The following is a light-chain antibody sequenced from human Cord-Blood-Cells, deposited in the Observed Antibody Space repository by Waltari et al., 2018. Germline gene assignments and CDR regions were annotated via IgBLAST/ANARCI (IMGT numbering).Light chain of an antibody. CDR2: EDN. CDR1: SGSIASNY. CDR3: QSYDSSNYV. Sequence: NFMLTQPHSVSESPGKTVTISCTGSSGSIASNYVPWYQQRPGSAPTTVIYEDNQRPSGVPDRFSGSIDSSSNSASLTISGLKTEDEADYYCQSYDSSNYVFGTGTKVTVL. J-gene: IGLJ1*01. V-gene: IGLV6-57*02.